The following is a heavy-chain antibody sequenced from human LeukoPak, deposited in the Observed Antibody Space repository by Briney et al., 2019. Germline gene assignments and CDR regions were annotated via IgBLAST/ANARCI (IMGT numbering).Heavy chain of an antibody. D-gene: IGHD6-19*01. Sequence: PGGSLRLSCAASGFTFSSYAMSWVRQAPGKGLELVSAISGSGGSTYYADSVKGRFTISRDNSKNTLYLQMNSLRAEETAVYYCAKPYSSGWSPLDYWGQGTLVTVSS. V-gene: IGHV3-23*01. CDR1: GFTFSSYA. J-gene: IGHJ4*02. CDR2: ISGSGGST. CDR3: AKPYSSGWSPLDY.